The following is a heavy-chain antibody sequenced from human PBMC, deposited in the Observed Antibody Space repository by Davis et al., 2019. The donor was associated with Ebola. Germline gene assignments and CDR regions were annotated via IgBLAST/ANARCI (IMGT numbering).Heavy chain of an antibody. CDR2: IIPIFGTA. CDR1: GGTFSSYA. J-gene: IGHJ4*02. V-gene: IGHV1-69*06. Sequence: AASVKVSCKASGGTFSSYAISWVRQAPGQGLEWMGGIIPIFGTANYAQKFQGRVTITADKSTSTAYMELSSLRSEDTAVYYCAREWFRESLFDYWGQGTLVTVSS. D-gene: IGHD3-10*01. CDR3: AREWFRESLFDY.